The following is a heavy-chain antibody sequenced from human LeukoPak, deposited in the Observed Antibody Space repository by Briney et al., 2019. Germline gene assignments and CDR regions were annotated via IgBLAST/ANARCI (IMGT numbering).Heavy chain of an antibody. CDR3: ARTYYDILTGYPPDAFDI. V-gene: IGHV4-38-2*01. Sequence: SVTLSLTCAVSGYSISSGYYWGWMRPPPGKGLEWIGSIYHSGSTYYNPSLKSRVTISVDTSKNQFSLKLSSVTAADTAVYYCARTYYDILTGYPPDAFDIWGQGTMVTVSS. J-gene: IGHJ3*02. D-gene: IGHD3-9*01. CDR2: IYHSGST. CDR1: GYSISSGYY.